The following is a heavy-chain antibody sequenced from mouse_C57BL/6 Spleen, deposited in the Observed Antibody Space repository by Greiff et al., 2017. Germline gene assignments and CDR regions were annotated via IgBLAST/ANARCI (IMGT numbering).Heavy chain of an antibody. CDR2: IYPRSGNT. CDR1: GYTFTSYG. CDR3: ARDYDYHSFDY. Sequence: VKLQQSGAELARPGASVKLSCKASGYTFTSYGISWVKQRTGQGLEWIGEIYPRSGNTYYNEKFKGKATLTADKSSSTAYMELRSLTSDDSEVYFFARDYDYHSFDYWCQGTTLTVSS. V-gene: IGHV1-81*01. D-gene: IGHD2-4*01. J-gene: IGHJ2*01.